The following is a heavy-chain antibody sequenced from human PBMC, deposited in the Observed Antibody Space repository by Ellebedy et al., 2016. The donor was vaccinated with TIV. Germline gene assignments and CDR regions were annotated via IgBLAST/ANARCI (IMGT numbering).Heavy chain of an antibody. CDR2: IQKHGGEK. V-gene: IGHV3-7*03. Sequence: GESLKISCAASGFAVSSNYMTWVRQAPGKGLEWVANIQKHGGEKYYVDSVKGRFTISRDDPKNSLYLEMSSLTDDDTAVYYCARGGASSSWFWRNWGQGTRVTVSS. CDR1: GFAVSSNY. J-gene: IGHJ4*02. CDR3: ARGGASSSWFWRN. D-gene: IGHD6-13*01.